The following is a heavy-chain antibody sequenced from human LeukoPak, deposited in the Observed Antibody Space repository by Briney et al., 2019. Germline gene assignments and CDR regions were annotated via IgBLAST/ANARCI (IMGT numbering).Heavy chain of an antibody. J-gene: IGHJ6*03. CDR1: GHSISSGYY. Sequence: SETLSLTCSVSGHSISSGYYWGWIRQPPGKGLEWIGTMYHRGSTYYNPSLKSRVTMSGDTSKNHFPLKLSSVIAADAAVYYCARHRGDNSNPRYYFYYMDVWGKGTTVTVS. D-gene: IGHD4-11*01. CDR3: ARHRGDNSNPRYYFYYMDV. V-gene: IGHV4-38-2*01. CDR2: MYHRGST.